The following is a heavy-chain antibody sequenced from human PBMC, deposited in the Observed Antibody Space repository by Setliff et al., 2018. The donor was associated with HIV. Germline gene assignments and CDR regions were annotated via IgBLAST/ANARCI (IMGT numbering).Heavy chain of an antibody. Sequence: SETLSLTCTVSGGSSRDYYWSWIRQPPGKGLEWIGYIYSGSTHYNPSLKSRVTISVDTSKNQFSLKLTSVTAADTAVYYCARDASLRYPHYFDYWGQGTLVTVSS. CDR2: IYSGST. J-gene: IGHJ4*02. CDR3: ARDASLRYPHYFDY. D-gene: IGHD3-9*01. CDR1: GGSSRDYY. V-gene: IGHV4-59*01.